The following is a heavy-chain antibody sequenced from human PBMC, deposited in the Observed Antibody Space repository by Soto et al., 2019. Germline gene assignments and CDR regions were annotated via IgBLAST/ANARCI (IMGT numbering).Heavy chain of an antibody. V-gene: IGHV4-31*02. Sequence: SETLSLTCSVSGGSINSDAQYWVCIGEPPGKVLEWIGHCYHTVRTDFNPPLKDRLTISIDTSKYQFSLSLRSLTAADTAVYYCARDRRQSTLDVWGQGTTVTVSS. D-gene: IGHD4-4*01. J-gene: IGHJ6*01. CDR3: ARDRRQSTLDV. CDR2: CYHTVRT. CDR1: GGSINSDAQY.